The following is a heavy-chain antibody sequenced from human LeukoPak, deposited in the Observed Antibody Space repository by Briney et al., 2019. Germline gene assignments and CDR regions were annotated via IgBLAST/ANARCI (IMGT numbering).Heavy chain of an antibody. V-gene: IGHV3-48*01. CDR2: ISSSSSTI. Sequence: GGSLRLSCAASGFTFSSYSMDWVRQAPGKGLEWVSYISSSSSTIYYADSVKGRFTISRDNAKNSLYLQMNSLRAEDTAVYYCARYRSGFDYWGQGTLVTVSS. CDR3: ARYRSGFDY. J-gene: IGHJ4*02. D-gene: IGHD6-19*01. CDR1: GFTFSSYS.